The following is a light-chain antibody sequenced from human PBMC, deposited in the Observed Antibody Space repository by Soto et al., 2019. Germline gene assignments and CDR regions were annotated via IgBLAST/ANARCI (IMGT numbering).Light chain of an antibody. CDR1: SGHSSYA. V-gene: IGLV4-69*01. Sequence: QSVLTQSPSASASLGASVKLTCTLSSGHSSYAIAWHQQQPEKGPRYLMKLNSDGSHSKGDGIPDRFSGSSSGAERYLTISSLQSEDEADYYCQTWGTGIPVVFGGGTNSPS. J-gene: IGLJ2*01. CDR3: QTWGTGIPVV. CDR2: LNSDGSH.